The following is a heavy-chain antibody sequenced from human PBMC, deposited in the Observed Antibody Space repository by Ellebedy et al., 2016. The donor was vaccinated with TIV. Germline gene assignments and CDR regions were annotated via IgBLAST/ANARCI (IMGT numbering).Heavy chain of an antibody. D-gene: IGHD3-10*01. CDR3: ATGVRGVIRVGYYGMDV. Sequence: ASVKVSCXASGYTFTSYAMHWVRQAPGQRLEWMGWINAGNGNSKYSQKFQGRVTITRDTSASTAYMELSSLRSEDTAVYYCATGVRGVIRVGYYGMDVWGQGTTVTVSS. CDR2: INAGNGNS. V-gene: IGHV1-3*01. CDR1: GYTFTSYA. J-gene: IGHJ6*02.